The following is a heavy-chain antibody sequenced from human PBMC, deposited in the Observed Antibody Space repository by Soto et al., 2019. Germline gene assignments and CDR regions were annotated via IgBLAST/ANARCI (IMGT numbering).Heavy chain of an antibody. D-gene: IGHD3-10*01. J-gene: IGHJ5*02. Sequence: SETLSLTCTVSCGSISSSSYYWGWIRQPPGKGLEWIGSIYYSGSTYYSPSLKSRVTMSLDTSKNQFSLKLNSVTAADTAVYFCARGNYYGSGTLRFDPWGQGTLVTVSS. CDR2: IYYSGST. CDR1: CGSISSSSYY. V-gene: IGHV4-39*07. CDR3: ARGNYYGSGTLRFDP.